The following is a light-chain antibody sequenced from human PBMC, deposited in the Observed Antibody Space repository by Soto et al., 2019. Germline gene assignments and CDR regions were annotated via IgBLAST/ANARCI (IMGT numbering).Light chain of an antibody. CDR2: DAS. V-gene: IGKV3D-20*01. J-gene: IGKJ1*01. CDR1: QSVSSSY. Sequence: IGRTKSTERMTLDLGGRGTLYRGASQSVSSSYLAWYQQKPGLAPRLLIYDASSRATGIPDRFSGSGSGTDFTLTICRLEPEDFAVYSCPLYGSSPRSFAHGTKVDIK. CDR3: PLYGSSPRS.